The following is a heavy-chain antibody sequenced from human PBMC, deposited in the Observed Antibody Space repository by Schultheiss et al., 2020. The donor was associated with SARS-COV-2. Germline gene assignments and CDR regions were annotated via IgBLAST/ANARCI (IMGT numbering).Heavy chain of an antibody. V-gene: IGHV3-23*01. CDR2: ISGSGGST. CDR1: GFTFDDYA. Sequence: GESLKISCAASGFTFDDYAMHWVRQAPGKGLEWVSGISGSGGSTYYADSVKGRFTISRDNSKNSLYLQMNSLRAEDTAVYYCARNAARLITRAQFDYWGQGVLVTVSS. D-gene: IGHD6-6*01. CDR3: ARNAARLITRAQFDY. J-gene: IGHJ4*02.